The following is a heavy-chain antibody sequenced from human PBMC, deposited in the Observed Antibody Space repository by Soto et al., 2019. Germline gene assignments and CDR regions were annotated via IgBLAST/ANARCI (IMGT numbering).Heavy chain of an antibody. CDR2: ISPWKGNT. Sequence: GASVKVSCKASGYNFMPYGVNWVRQAPGQGLEWMGWISPWKGNTNYAQSFQGRVTMTTDTSTSTAYMELRSLTSDDTAVYYCARDLDPSGSYYTGYWGPGTLVTVSS. CDR3: ARDLDPSGSYYTGY. J-gene: IGHJ4*02. CDR1: GYNFMPYG. D-gene: IGHD3-10*01. V-gene: IGHV1-18*04.